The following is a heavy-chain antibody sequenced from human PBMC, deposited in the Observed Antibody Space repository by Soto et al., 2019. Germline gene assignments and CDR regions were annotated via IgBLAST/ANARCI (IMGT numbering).Heavy chain of an antibody. CDR2: IYSSGST. CDR1: GGSITSYY. J-gene: IGHJ4*02. D-gene: IGHD2-15*01. CDR3: AATPRY. Sequence: QVQLQESCPGLVKPSETLSLTCTVSGGSITSYYWNWIRQPPGKGLEWIGYIYSSGSTNYNPSLRGRVSMSLDTSKNQVSLNVTSVTAADTAVYYCAATPRYWGQGRLVTVSS. V-gene: IGHV4-59*01.